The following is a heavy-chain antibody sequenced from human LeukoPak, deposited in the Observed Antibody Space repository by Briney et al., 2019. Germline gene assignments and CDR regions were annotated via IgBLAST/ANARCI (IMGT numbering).Heavy chain of an antibody. J-gene: IGHJ4*02. V-gene: IGHV3-21*01. D-gene: IGHD6-13*01. Sequence: GSLRLSCAASGFTFSSYSMNWVRQAPGKGLEWVSSISSSSSYIYYADSVKGRFTISRDNAKNSLYLQMNSLRAEDTAVYYCATAAGLGVYYFDYWGQGTLVTVSS. CDR2: ISSSSSYI. CDR1: GFTFSSYS. CDR3: ATAAGLGVYYFDY.